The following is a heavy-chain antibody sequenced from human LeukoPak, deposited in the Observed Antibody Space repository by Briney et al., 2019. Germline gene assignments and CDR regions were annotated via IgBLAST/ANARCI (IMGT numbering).Heavy chain of an antibody. CDR1: GGSISTYY. J-gene: IGHJ5*02. CDR2: IYSSGST. V-gene: IGHV4-59*05. D-gene: IGHD3-16*01. CDR3: ARHYGP. Sequence: SETLSLTCTVSGGSISTYYWSWIRQPPGKGLEWIGSIYSSGSTYYNPSLKSRVTISVDTSKNQFSLKLTSVTAADTAVYYCARHYGPWGQGTLVTVSS.